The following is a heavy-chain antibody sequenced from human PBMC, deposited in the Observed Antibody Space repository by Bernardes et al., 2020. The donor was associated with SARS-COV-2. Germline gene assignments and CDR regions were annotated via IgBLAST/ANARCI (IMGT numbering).Heavy chain of an antibody. CDR3: ARLNGDYVLGGMDV. CDR2: IYPADSDT. D-gene: IGHD4-17*01. V-gene: IGHV5-51*01. Sequence: GESLKISCMTSGYNFPTSWIGWVRQMPGKGLEWMGIIYPADSDTRYCPSFQGQVTISVDKSISTAYLQWRSLKASDTAMYYCARLNGDYVLGGMDVWGQGTTVTVSS. CDR1: GYNFPTSW. J-gene: IGHJ6*02.